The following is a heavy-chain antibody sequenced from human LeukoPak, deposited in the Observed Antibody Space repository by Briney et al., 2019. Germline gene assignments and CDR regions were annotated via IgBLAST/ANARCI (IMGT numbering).Heavy chain of an antibody. Sequence: PSETLSLTCTVSGGSISSYYWGWIRQPPGKGLEWIGSIFYSGSTFYNPSLKSRVTISVDTSKNQFSLKLRSVTAADTAVYYCARHPGSHCSSTSCYTGGVFDYWGQGILVTVSS. D-gene: IGHD2-2*02. J-gene: IGHJ4*02. CDR1: GGSISSYY. CDR2: IFYSGST. CDR3: ARHPGSHCSSTSCYTGGVFDY. V-gene: IGHV4-39*01.